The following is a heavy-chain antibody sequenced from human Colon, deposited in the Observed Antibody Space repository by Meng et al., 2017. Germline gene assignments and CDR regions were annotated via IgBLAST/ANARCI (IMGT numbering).Heavy chain of an antibody. V-gene: IGHV4-4*02. CDR1: GCSISSNNW. Sequence: QGLLQASGPGLVKPSGTLSLTCTVSGCSISSNNWWSWVRQSPGRGLEWIGEIYQSGSTNYSPSLKSRVTISLDKSKNQFSLKVSYMTAADTAVYFCARVPTTVDPFESWGQGTLVTVSS. CDR3: ARVPTTVDPFES. D-gene: IGHD4-23*01. J-gene: IGHJ4*02. CDR2: IYQSGST.